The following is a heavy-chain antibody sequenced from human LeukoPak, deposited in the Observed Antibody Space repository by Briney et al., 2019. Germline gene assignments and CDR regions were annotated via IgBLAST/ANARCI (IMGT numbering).Heavy chain of an antibody. V-gene: IGHV3-30*04. J-gene: IGHJ6*04. CDR3: ARDGERGYSYGYTIGV. CDR2: ISYDGSNK. D-gene: IGHD5-18*01. CDR1: GFTFGSYA. Sequence: PGGSLRLSCAASGFTFGSYAMHWVRQAPGKGLEWVAVISYDGSNKYYADSVKGRLTISRDNSKNTLYLQMNSLRAEDTAVYYCARDGERGYSYGYTIGVWGKGTTVTVSS.